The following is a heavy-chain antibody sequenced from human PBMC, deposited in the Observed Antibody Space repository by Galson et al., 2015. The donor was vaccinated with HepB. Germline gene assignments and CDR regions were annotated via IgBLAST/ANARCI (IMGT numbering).Heavy chain of an antibody. D-gene: IGHD3-10*01. V-gene: IGHV3-43*01. Sequence: SLRLSCAASGFTFDDYTMHWVRQAPGEGLEWVSLISWDGGSTYYADSVKGRFTVSRDNSKNSLYLQMNSLRTEDTALYYCAKDRGSTMVRGPPTYGLDVWGQGTTVTVSS. CDR1: GFTFDDYT. J-gene: IGHJ6*02. CDR2: ISWDGGST. CDR3: AKDRGSTMVRGPPTYGLDV.